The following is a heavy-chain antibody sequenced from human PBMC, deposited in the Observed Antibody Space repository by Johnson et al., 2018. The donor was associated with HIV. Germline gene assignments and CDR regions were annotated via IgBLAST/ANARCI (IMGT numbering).Heavy chain of an antibody. CDR3: AKDRVRYSSDVDALDM. J-gene: IGHJ3*02. CDR2: ISWNSDNI. D-gene: IGHD6-19*01. V-gene: IGHV3-9*01. Sequence: VQLVESGGGLVQPGGSLRLSCAPSGFTFDDYAMHWVRQPPGKGLEWVSGISWNSDNIAYADSVTGRFTIARDNDKHSLHLQMNSLRTEDTAIYYCAKDRVRYSSDVDALDMWGQGTMVTVSP. CDR1: GFTFDDYA.